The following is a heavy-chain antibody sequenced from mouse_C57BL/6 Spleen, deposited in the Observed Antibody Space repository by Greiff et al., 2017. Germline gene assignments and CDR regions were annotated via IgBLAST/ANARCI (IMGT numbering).Heavy chain of an antibody. D-gene: IGHD1-1*01. CDR3: AKHDYYYGSSYDAMDY. Sequence: LQESGPGLVAPSQSLSITCTVSGFSLTSYCVDWVRQPPGKGLEWLGVIWGGGSTNYNSAHMSRLNISKDNSKSQVYLKMNSLLTDDTAMYYCAKHDYYYGSSYDAMDYWGQGTSVTVSS. V-gene: IGHV2-9*01. CDR1: GFSLTSYC. CDR2: IWGGGST. J-gene: IGHJ4*01.